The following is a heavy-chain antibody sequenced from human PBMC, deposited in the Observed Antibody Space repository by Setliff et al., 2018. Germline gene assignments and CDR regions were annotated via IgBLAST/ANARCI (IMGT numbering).Heavy chain of an antibody. CDR3: ARVPQFLWFGEGRGPFEH. CDR1: GFAFSGSA. D-gene: IGHD3-10*01. J-gene: IGHJ4*02. Sequence: PGGSLRLSCAASGFAFSGSALSWVRQAPGKGLEWVSGIARGSRVTYYADSLKGRFTIPRDNSKNTLYLQMNSLRDDDTAVYYCARVPQFLWFGEGRGPFEHWGQGTQVTVSS. V-gene: IGHV3-23*01. CDR2: IARGSRVT.